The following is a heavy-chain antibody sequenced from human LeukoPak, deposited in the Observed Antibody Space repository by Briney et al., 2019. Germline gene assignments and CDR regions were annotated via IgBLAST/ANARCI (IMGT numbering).Heavy chain of an antibody. CDR2: IYGGDAA. V-gene: IGHV3-66*02. Sequence: QPGGSLRLSCAASRINVSSNYMTWIRQAPGKGLEWVSLIYGGDAAYYAESVRGRFMISRDNLKNTLFLQMNSLRVEDTAVYYCVTSTGQQFIPYDYWGQGTHVTVSS. CDR3: VTSTGQQFIPYDY. D-gene: IGHD6-13*01. CDR1: RINVSSNY. J-gene: IGHJ4*02.